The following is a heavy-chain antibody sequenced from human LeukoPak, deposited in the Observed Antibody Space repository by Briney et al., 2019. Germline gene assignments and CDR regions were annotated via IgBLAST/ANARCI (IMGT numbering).Heavy chain of an antibody. CDR3: ASTYYYGSGSYSAFDY. CDR1: GSTFSSYW. J-gene: IGHJ4*02. D-gene: IGHD3-10*01. V-gene: IGHV3-7*01. Sequence: SGGSLRLSCAASGSTFSSYWMSWVRQAPGKGLEWVANIKQDGSEKYYVDSVKGQFTISRDNAKNSLYLQMNSLRAEDTAVYYCASTYYYGSGSYSAFDYWGQGTLVTVSS. CDR2: IKQDGSEK.